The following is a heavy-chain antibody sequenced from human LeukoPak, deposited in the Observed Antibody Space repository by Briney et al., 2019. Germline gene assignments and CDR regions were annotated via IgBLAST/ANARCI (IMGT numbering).Heavy chain of an antibody. J-gene: IGHJ2*01. CDR1: GGSISSSSYY. Sequence: SGTLSLTCTVSGGSISSSSYYWGWIRQPPGKGLEWIGSIYYSGRTYYNPSLKSRVTTSVDTSKNQFSLKLNSVTAADTAVFYCARLHYPYWYFDLWGRGTLVTVSS. V-gene: IGHV4-39*07. CDR3: ARLHYPYWYFDL. CDR2: IYYSGRT. D-gene: IGHD3-10*01.